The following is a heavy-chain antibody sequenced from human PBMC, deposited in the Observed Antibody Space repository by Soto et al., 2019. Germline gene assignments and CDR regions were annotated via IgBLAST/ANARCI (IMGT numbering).Heavy chain of an antibody. J-gene: IGHJ4*02. CDR3: ARDSGGTTYYHFDY. V-gene: IGHV4-30-2*01. CDR1: GGSISSGDYS. CDR2: IYHSGNT. Sequence: SETLSLTCSVSGGSISSGDYSWSWIRRPPGKGLEWIGYIYHSGNTYYNPSLKSRVTISVDRSKNQFFLKLTSVTAADTAVYYCARDSGGTTYYHFDYWGQGTQVTVSS. D-gene: IGHD3-10*01.